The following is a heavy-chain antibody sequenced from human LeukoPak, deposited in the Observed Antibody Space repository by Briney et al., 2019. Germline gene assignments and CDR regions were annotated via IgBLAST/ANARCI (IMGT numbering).Heavy chain of an antibody. Sequence: GGSLRLSWAASGFTFSSNCLSWVRQPPGKGLVWVSRIRGDGRDTTYADSVKGRFTISRDNAKNTVYLQMNSLRAEDTAVYYCARVDCSSSTCPSALDIWGQGTMVTVSS. CDR3: ARVDCSSSTCPSALDI. V-gene: IGHV3-74*03. CDR1: GFTFSSNC. J-gene: IGHJ3*02. D-gene: IGHD2-2*01. CDR2: IRGDGRDT.